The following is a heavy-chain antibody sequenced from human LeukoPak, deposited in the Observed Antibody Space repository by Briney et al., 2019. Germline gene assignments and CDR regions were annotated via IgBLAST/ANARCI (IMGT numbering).Heavy chain of an antibody. CDR3: ARQRSDYASTYFDY. J-gene: IGHJ4*02. V-gene: IGHV4-39*01. CDR1: GGSISSSSYY. CDR2: IYYSGST. Sequence: SSETLSLTCTVSGGSISSSSYYWGWIRQSPGKGLEWIGSIYYSGSTYYNPSLKSRVTISVDTSKNQFSLKLSSVTAADTAVYYCARQRSDYASTYFDYWGQGTLVTVSS. D-gene: IGHD4-17*01.